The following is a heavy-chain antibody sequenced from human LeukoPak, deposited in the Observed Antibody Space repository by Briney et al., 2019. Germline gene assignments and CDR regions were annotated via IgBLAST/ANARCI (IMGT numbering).Heavy chain of an antibody. CDR1: GYSFTSYW. D-gene: IGHD3-3*01. CDR2: IYPGDSDT. CDR3: ASSHLKIVWSDLRDHPFDI. J-gene: IGHJ3*02. Sequence: GESLKISCKGSGYSFTSYWIGWVRRMPGRGLEWMGIIYPGDSDTRYSPSFQGQVTISADKSISTAYLQWNNLKASDTAMYYCASSHLKIVWSDLRDHPFDIWGQGTMVTVSS. V-gene: IGHV5-51*01.